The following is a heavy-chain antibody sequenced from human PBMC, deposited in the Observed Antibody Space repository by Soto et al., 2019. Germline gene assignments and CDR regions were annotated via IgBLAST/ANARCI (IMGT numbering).Heavy chain of an antibody. Sequence: QVQLVQSGAEVKKPGSSVKVSCKASGGTFSSYAISWVRQAPGQGLEWMGGIIPIFGTANYAQKFQGRVTITADESTSTAYMELSSLRSEDTAMYYCARSSITGTTNWFDPWGQGTLVTVSS. CDR3: ARSSITGTTNWFDP. CDR1: GGTFSSYA. J-gene: IGHJ5*02. CDR2: IIPIFGTA. D-gene: IGHD1-7*01. V-gene: IGHV1-69*01.